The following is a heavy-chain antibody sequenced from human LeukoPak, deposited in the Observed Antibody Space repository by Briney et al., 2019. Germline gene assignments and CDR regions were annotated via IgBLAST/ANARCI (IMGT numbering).Heavy chain of an antibody. D-gene: IGHD6-13*01. V-gene: IGHV3-21*01. CDR1: GFTFSSYS. CDR2: ISSSSSYI. CDR3: ARGLGQQLPPNWFDP. J-gene: IGHJ5*02. Sequence: GGSLRLSCAASGFTFSSYSTNWVRQAPGKGLEWVSSISSSSSYIYYADSVKGRFTISRDNAKNSLYLQMNSLRAEDTAVYYCARGLGQQLPPNWFDPWGQGTLVTVSS.